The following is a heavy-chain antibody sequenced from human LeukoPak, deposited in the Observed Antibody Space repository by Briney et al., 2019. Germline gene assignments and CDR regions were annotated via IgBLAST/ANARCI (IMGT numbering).Heavy chain of an antibody. CDR2: IRYDGSNK. D-gene: IGHD4-17*01. CDR1: GFTFSSYG. J-gene: IGHJ4*02. Sequence: GGSLRLSCAASGFTFSSYGMHWFRQAPGKGLEWVAFIRYDGSNKYYADSVKGRFTISRDNSKNTLYLQMNSLRAEDTAIYYCVRGPTVTTRDGYWGQGTLVTVSS. V-gene: IGHV3-30*02. CDR3: VRGPTVTTRDGY.